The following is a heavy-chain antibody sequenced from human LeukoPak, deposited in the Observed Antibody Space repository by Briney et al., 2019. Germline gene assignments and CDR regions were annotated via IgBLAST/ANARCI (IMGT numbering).Heavy chain of an antibody. CDR1: GFTFSNAW. CDR2: IKSKTDGGTT. Sequence: GGSLRLSCAASGFTFSNAWMSWVRQPPGKGLEWVGRIKSKTDGGTTDYAAPVKARFTISRDDSKNTLYLQMNSLKTEDTAVYYCTTLNYDYLWGSYRSPYNWFDPWGQGTLVTVSS. D-gene: IGHD3-16*02. J-gene: IGHJ5*02. CDR3: TTLNYDYLWGSYRSPYNWFDP. V-gene: IGHV3-15*01.